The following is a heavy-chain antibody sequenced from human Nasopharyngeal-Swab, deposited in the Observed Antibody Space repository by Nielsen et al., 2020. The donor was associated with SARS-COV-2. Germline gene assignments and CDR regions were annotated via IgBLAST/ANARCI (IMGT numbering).Heavy chain of an antibody. V-gene: IGHV4-30-4*01. J-gene: IGHJ4*02. Sequence: LRLSCTVSGGSISSSSYYWSWIRQPPGKGLEWIGYIYYSGSTYYNPSLKSRVTISVDTSKNQFSLKLSSVTAADTAVYYCARAHYRYYFDYWGQGTLVTVSS. CDR3: ARAHYRYYFDY. CDR2: IYYSGST. CDR1: GGSISSSSYY. D-gene: IGHD3-10*01.